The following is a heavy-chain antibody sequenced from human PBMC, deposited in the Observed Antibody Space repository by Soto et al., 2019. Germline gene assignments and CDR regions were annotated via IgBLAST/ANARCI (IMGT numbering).Heavy chain of an antibody. CDR3: ARDRPPGSLYGMDA. J-gene: IGHJ6*02. Sequence: QIQLVQFGGEVARPGASVTVSCEASGYIFTTYGLSWVRQTPSHGLEWMGWISADSGYIQYAQFFQGRVTMTRDTSRNTGYMTLRDLTSDDTGIYYCARDRPPGSLYGMDAWGQGTAVTVSS. CDR1: GYIFTTYG. V-gene: IGHV1-18*01. CDR2: ISADSGYI.